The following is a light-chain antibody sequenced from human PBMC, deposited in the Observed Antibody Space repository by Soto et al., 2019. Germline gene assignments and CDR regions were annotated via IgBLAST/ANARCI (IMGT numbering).Light chain of an antibody. Sequence: IQLTQSPSSLSASVGDRVTITCRASLGISSHLAWYQQKPGKAPKLLIYAASTLQTGVPSRFSGSGSGTDFPLTISSLQSEDFATYYCQQLDNYPRTFGQGTKLEIK. J-gene: IGKJ1*01. CDR2: AAS. V-gene: IGKV1-9*01. CDR1: LGISSH. CDR3: QQLDNYPRT.